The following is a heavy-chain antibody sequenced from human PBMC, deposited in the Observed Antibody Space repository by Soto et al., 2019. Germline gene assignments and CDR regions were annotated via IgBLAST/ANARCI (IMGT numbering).Heavy chain of an antibody. J-gene: IGHJ4*02. Sequence: QVQLVQSGAEVKKPGSSVKVSCKASGGTFSSYTISWVRQAPGQGLEWMGRIIPILGIANYAQKFQGRVTITADKSTSTAYMELSSLRSEDTAVYYCARAIHRYSGYDQIDYWGQGTLVTVSS. CDR1: GGTFSSYT. D-gene: IGHD5-12*01. V-gene: IGHV1-69*02. CDR3: ARAIHRYSGYDQIDY. CDR2: IIPILGIA.